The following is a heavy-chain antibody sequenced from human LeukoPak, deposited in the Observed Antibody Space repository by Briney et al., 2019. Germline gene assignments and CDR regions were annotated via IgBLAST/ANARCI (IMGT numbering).Heavy chain of an antibody. Sequence: ASVKVSCKASGYTLPNYGISWVRQAPGQGLEWMGWISTYNGNTNSAQRFQDRVTMTTDTSTSTAYMELRSLRSDDTAVYYCARDNVGGATTFDYWGQGTLVTVSS. J-gene: IGHJ4*02. CDR1: GYTLPNYG. V-gene: IGHV1-18*01. CDR2: ISTYNGNT. D-gene: IGHD1-26*01. CDR3: ARDNVGGATTFDY.